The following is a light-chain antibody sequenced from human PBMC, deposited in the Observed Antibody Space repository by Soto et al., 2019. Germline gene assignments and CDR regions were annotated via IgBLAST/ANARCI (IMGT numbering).Light chain of an antibody. V-gene: IGKV3-20*01. CDR3: QQYGTSLSIT. J-gene: IGKJ5*01. CDR2: GAS. Sequence: EIVLTQSPGTLSLSPGERATLSCRASQSITSNFLAWYQKKPGQSPILLIYGASRRAKGIPDRFSGSGSGTDFSLTISRLEPEDFAVYYCQQYGTSLSITFGQGTRLDIK. CDR1: QSITSNF.